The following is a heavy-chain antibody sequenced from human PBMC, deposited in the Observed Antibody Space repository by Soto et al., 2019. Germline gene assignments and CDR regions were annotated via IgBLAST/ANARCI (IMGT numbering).Heavy chain of an antibody. Sequence: SETLSLTCTVSGDSITSGHYYWSWIRQNPGKGLEWIGYFYYSGGTYYNPSLKSRVTISGDTSQNQFSLKLTSVTAADTAVYYCARKSGGYDLGGFDHWGQGTLVTVSS. J-gene: IGHJ4*02. CDR3: ARKSGGYDLGGFDH. CDR2: FYYSGGT. D-gene: IGHD5-12*01. V-gene: IGHV4-31*03. CDR1: GDSITSGHYY.